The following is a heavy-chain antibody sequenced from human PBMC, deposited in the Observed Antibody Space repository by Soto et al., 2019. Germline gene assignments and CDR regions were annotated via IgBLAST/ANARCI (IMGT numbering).Heavy chain of an antibody. CDR3: ARGGRVAGNYYYGMDV. CDR1: GYTFTSYD. J-gene: IGHJ6*02. Sequence: GASVKVSCKASGYTFTSYDINWVRQATGQGLEWMGWMNPNSGNTGYAQKFQGRVTMTRNTSISTAYMELSSLRSEDTAVYYCARGGRVAGNYYYGMDVWGQGTTVTVSS. CDR2: MNPNSGNT. V-gene: IGHV1-8*01. D-gene: IGHD6-19*01.